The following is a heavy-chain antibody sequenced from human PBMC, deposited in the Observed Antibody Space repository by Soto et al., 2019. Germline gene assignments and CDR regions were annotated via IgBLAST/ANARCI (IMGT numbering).Heavy chain of an antibody. CDR1: GGTFSSYT. CDR3: ARDGSGSYYGPLLGGMDV. CDR2: IIPILGIA. D-gene: IGHD3-10*01. V-gene: IGHV1-69*02. J-gene: IGHJ6*02. Sequence: SVKVSCKASGGTFSSYTISWVRQAPGQGLEWMGRIIPILGIANYAQKFQGRVTITADKSTSTAYMELSSLRSEDTAVYYCARDGSGSYYGPLLGGMDVWGQGTTVTVSS.